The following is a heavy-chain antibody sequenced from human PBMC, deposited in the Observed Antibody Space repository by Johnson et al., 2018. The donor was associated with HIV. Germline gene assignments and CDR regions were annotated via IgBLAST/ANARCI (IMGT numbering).Heavy chain of an antibody. CDR1: GFTFSSYA. D-gene: IGHD3-16*01. CDR3: ATPRGRSPHAFDI. CDR2: IRYDGSNK. J-gene: IGHJ3*02. V-gene: IGHV3-33*08. Sequence: QVQLVESGGGVVQPGRSLRLSCAASGFTFSSYAMHWVRQAPGKGLEWVAVIRYDGSNKYYADSVKGRFTISRDNSKNTLYLQMNSLRAEDTAVYYCATPRGRSPHAFDIWGQGTMVTVSS.